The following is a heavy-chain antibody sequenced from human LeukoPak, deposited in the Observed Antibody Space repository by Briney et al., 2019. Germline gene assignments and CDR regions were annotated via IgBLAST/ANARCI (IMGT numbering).Heavy chain of an antibody. V-gene: IGHV4-34*01. Sequence: KASETLSLTCAVYGGSFSGYYWSWIRQPPGKGLEWMGEMNLIGSTNYNPSLKSRVTISVDTSKNQFSLRLSSVTAADTAVYYCARKGAGRDYYYGMDVWGQGTAVTVS. D-gene: IGHD6-13*01. CDR2: MNLIGST. J-gene: IGHJ6*02. CDR3: ARKGAGRDYYYGMDV. CDR1: GGSFSGYY.